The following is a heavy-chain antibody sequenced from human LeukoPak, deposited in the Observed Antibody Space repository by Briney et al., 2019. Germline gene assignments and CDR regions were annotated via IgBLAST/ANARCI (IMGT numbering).Heavy chain of an antibody. CDR3: ATRGYSYGYLSDY. V-gene: IGHV3-23*01. CDR2: ISGSGGGT. Sequence: GGSLRLSCAASGFTFSSYAMSWVRQAPGKGLEWVSAISGSGGGTYYADSVKGRFTISRDNSKNTLYLQMNTLRAEDTAVYYCATRGYSYGYLSDYGGQGTLVTVSS. D-gene: IGHD5-18*01. J-gene: IGHJ4*02. CDR1: GFTFSSYA.